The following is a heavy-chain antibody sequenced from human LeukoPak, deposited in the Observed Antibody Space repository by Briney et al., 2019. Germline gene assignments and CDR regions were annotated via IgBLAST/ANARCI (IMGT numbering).Heavy chain of an antibody. D-gene: IGHD2-15*01. CDR1: GFTFSSYG. J-gene: IGHJ5*02. CDR2: ISYDGSNK. CDR3: AKEGQLLLHNWFDP. V-gene: IGHV3-30*18. Sequence: GGSLRLSCAASGFTFSSYGMHWVRQAPGKGLEWVAVISYDGSNKYYADSVKGRFTISRDNSKNTLYLQMNSLRAEDTAVYYCAKEGQLLLHNWFDPWGQGTLVTVSS.